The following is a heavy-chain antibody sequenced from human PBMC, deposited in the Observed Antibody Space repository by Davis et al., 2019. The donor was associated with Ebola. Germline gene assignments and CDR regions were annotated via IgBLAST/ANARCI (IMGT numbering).Heavy chain of an antibody. V-gene: IGHV3-23*01. CDR3: AKRPQLSSCNFDY. Sequence: GESLKISCEASGFTFSIYSMTWVRHATGKGLEWVSAITGSGASTDYADSVKGRFTISRDNSKNTLYLQMNSLRDEDTAVYYCAKRPQLSSCNFDYWGQGTLVTVSS. J-gene: IGHJ4*02. D-gene: IGHD6-19*01. CDR2: ITGSGAST. CDR1: GFTFSIYS.